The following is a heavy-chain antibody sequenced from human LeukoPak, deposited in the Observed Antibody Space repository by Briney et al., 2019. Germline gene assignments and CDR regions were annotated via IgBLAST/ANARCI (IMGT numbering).Heavy chain of an antibody. D-gene: IGHD3-22*01. CDR2: IKQDGSEK. CDR1: GFMFSSYW. V-gene: IGHV3-7*03. CDR3: ARDGLDYYDSSGYNY. Sequence: GGSLRLSCAASGFMFSSYWMSWVRQAPGKGLGWVADIKQDGSEKYYVDSVKGRFTISRDDAKNSLYLQMNSLRAEDTAVYYCARDGLDYYDSSGYNYWGQGTLVTVSS. J-gene: IGHJ4*02.